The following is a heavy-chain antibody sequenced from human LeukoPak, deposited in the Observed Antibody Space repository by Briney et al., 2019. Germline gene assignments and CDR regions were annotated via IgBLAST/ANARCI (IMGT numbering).Heavy chain of an antibody. CDR1: GFTFRSFW. V-gene: IGHV3-7*01. D-gene: IGHD3-10*02. CDR2: INEDGSEK. CDR3: AELGITMIGGV. J-gene: IGHJ6*04. Sequence: GGSLRLSCAASGFTFRSFWMSWVRQAPGKGLEWVANINEDGSEKNYVDSVKGRFTISRDNAKNSLYLQMNSLRAEDTAVYYCAELGITMIGGVWGKGTTVTISS.